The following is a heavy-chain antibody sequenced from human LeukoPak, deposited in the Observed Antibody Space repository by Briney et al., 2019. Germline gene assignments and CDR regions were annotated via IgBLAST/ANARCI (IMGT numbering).Heavy chain of an antibody. CDR2: IHHSGST. Sequence: PSETLSLTCTVSGYSINSVYYWGWIRQPPEKGLEWIGSIHHSGSTYYNPSLKSRVTISVDTSKNQFSLKLSSVTAADTAVYYCASAGDDFHYFDYWGHGTLVTVSS. D-gene: IGHD3-16*01. CDR1: GYSINSVYY. J-gene: IGHJ4*01. CDR3: ASAGDDFHYFDY. V-gene: IGHV4-38-2*02.